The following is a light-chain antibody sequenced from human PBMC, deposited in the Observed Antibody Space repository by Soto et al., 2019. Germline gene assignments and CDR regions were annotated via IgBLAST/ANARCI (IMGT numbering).Light chain of an antibody. CDR1: SSNIGSNY. V-gene: IGLV1-47*01. Sequence: VVTQPPSASGTPGQRVTLSCSGSSSNIGSNYVYWYQQLPGTVPQLLIYRNSERPSGVPDRFSGSKSGTSASLAISGLRSEDEADYYCAAWDDSLSGVVFGGGTKLTVL. CDR3: AAWDDSLSGVV. CDR2: RNS. J-gene: IGLJ2*01.